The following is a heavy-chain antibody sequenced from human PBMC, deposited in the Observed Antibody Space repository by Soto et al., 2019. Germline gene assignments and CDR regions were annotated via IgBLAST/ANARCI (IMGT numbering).Heavy chain of an antibody. CDR1: GFTFSSYG. J-gene: IGHJ4*02. CDR3: ARWGVAAGDS. CDR2: IWYDGSNK. V-gene: IGHV3-33*01. D-gene: IGHD6-13*01. Sequence: QVQLVESGGGVVQPGRSLRLSCAASGFTFSSYGMHWVRQAPGKGLEWVAVIWYDGSNKYYADSVKGRFTISRDNSKNTLYRRMNRVVAEATAVYYRARWGVAAGDSWGQGTLVTVSS.